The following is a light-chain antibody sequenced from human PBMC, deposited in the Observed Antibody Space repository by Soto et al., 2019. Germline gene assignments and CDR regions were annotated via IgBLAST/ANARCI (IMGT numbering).Light chain of an antibody. Sequence: QSALTQPASVSGSPGQSITISCTGTSSDVGGYNYVSWYQQHPGIAPKLMIYDVSNRPSGVSNRFSGSKSGDTASLTISGLQAEDEADYYCSSYSSISAYVFGIGTKVTVL. J-gene: IGLJ1*01. CDR1: SSDVGGYNY. CDR3: SSYSSISAYV. CDR2: DVS. V-gene: IGLV2-14*01.